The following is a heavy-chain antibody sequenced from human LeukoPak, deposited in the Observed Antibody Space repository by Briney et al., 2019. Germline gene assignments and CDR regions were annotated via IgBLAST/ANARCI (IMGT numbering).Heavy chain of an antibody. D-gene: IGHD2-8*01. V-gene: IGHV3-74*01. CDR1: GFTFSGYW. CDR2: INSDGSVI. Sequence: QPGGSLRLSCAASGFTFSGYWMHWVRQGPGKGLVWVSRINSDGSVINYADSVKGRFTITRDNAKNTLYLQMNSLRAEDTAVYYCARVPMTAPVMGVDHWGQGTLVTVSS. CDR3: ARVPMTAPVMGVDH. J-gene: IGHJ4*02.